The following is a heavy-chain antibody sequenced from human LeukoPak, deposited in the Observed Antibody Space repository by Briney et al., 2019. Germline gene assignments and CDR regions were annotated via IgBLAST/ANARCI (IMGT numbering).Heavy chain of an antibody. CDR1: GFIFSNYA. J-gene: IGHJ4*02. V-gene: IGHV3-30-3*01. CDR3: ARAGCSGGNCYYSFDY. CDR2: TSYDGNNK. Sequence: GGSLRLSCAASGFIFSNYALHWVRQAPGKGLEWVAVTSYDGNNKYYADSVKGRFTISRDNSKNTLYLQMNSLKTEDTAMYYCARAGCSGGNCYYSFDYWGQGTLVTVSS. D-gene: IGHD2-15*01.